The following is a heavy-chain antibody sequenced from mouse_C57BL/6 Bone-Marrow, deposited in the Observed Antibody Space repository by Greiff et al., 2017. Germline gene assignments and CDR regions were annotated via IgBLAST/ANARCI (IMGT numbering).Heavy chain of an antibody. D-gene: IGHD1-1*01. J-gene: IGHJ3*01. CDR3: ARLYGSSYGFAY. CDR2: ILPGSGST. CDR1: GYTFTGYW. V-gene: IGHV1-9*01. Sequence: VKLMESGAELMKPGASVKLPCKATGYTFTGYWIEWVKQRHGYGLEWIGEILPGSGSTIYNEKFKGKATFTAVTYSYTAYMQLSSLTTEDTDIYYCARLYGSSYGFAYWGQGTLVTVAA.